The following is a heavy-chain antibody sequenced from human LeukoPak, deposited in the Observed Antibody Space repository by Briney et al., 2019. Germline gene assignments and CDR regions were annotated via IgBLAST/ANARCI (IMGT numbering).Heavy chain of an antibody. J-gene: IGHJ4*02. CDR2: ISSNGGST. D-gene: IGHD5-12*01. CDR3: ARGGYDSHY. V-gene: IGHV3-64*01. Sequence: GGSLRLSCAASGFTFSSYAMHWVRQAPGKGLEYVSAISSNGGSTYYANSMKGRFTISRDNSKNTLYLQMGSLRAEDMAVYYCARGGYDSHYWGQGTLVTVSS. CDR1: GFTFSSYA.